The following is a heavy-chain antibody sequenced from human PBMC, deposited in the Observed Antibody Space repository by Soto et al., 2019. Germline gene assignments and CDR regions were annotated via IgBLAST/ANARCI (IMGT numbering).Heavy chain of an antibody. Sequence: ASVKVSCKASGYTFTGYYMHWVRQAPGQGLEWMGWINPNSGGTNYAQKFQGWVTMTRDTSIRTAYMGRSRLRSDDAAVNYCARGAGDPLSANWFDPWGQGTLVTVSS. J-gene: IGHJ5*02. CDR2: INPNSGGT. CDR3: ARGAGDPLSANWFDP. CDR1: GYTFTGYY. V-gene: IGHV1-2*04. D-gene: IGHD7-27*01.